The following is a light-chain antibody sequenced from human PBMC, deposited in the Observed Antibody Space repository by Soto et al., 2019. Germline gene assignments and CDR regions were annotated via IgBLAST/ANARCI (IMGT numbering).Light chain of an antibody. Sequence: SVLTQPASVSGSPGQSITISCTGTSSDVGSYNIVSWYQQHPGKAPKVMIYEVIKRPSGVPNRFSGSKSGYTASLTISGLQAEDEADYHCCSYAGGSTYVFGTGTKVTVL. J-gene: IGLJ1*01. CDR1: SSDVGSYNI. CDR3: CSYAGGSTYV. CDR2: EVI. V-gene: IGLV2-23*02.